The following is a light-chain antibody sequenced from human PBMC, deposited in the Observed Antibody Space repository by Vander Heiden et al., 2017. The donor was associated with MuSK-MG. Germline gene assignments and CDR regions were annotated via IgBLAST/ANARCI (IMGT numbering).Light chain of an antibody. V-gene: IGLV3-1*01. Sequence: SYELTQPPSVSVSPGQTASITCSGDKLGDKYACWYQQKPGQSPILVIYQHTKRPSGIPERFSCSNSGNTATLTISGTQAMDEADYYCQAWDSSTAIFGGGTKLTVL. CDR2: QHT. CDR1: KLGDKY. CDR3: QAWDSSTAI. J-gene: IGLJ2*01.